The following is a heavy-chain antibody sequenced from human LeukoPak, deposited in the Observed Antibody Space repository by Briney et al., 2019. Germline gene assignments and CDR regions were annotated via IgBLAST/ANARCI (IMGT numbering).Heavy chain of an antibody. V-gene: IGHV5-51*01. CDR3: ARGTSGYYENYYYYMDV. J-gene: IGHJ6*03. CDR1: GYSFTSYW. Sequence: GESLKISCKGSGYSFTSYWIGWGRQMPGKGLEWMGIICPGDSDTRYSPSFQGQVTISADKSISTAYLQWSSLKASDTAMYYCARGTSGYYENYYYYMDVWGKGTTVTVSS. CDR2: ICPGDSDT. D-gene: IGHD3-3*01.